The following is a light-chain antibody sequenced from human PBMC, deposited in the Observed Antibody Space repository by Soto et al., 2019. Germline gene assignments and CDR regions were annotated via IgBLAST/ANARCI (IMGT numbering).Light chain of an antibody. V-gene: IGKV3-15*01. J-gene: IGKJ1*01. CDR2: DES. CDR3: QQYNNWPRT. Sequence: EIVMTQSPATLSVSPGERATLSCRASQSVSSNLAWYQQKPGQAPRLIISDESTRATGIPARLSGSGSGTELNLTISRLQSEDFAVYYCQQYNNWPRTFGQGTKVDIK. CDR1: QSVSSN.